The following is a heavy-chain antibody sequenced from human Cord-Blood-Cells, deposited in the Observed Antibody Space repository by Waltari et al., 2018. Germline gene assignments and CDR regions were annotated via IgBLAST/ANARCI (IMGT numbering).Heavy chain of an antibody. CDR3: AIIAARSNLDY. V-gene: IGHV1-2*06. D-gene: IGHD6-6*01. Sequence: QVQLVQSVAEVKKPGASVKVSCKASGYTLTDYHMHWVRPAPGQGLEWMGRINPNSGGTNYAQKFQGRVTMTRDTSISTAYMELSRLRSDDTAVYYCAIIAARSNLDYWGQGTLVTVSS. CDR1: GYTLTDYH. CDR2: INPNSGGT. J-gene: IGHJ4*02.